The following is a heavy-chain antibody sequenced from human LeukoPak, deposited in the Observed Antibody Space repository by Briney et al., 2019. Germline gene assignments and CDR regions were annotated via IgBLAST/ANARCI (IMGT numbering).Heavy chain of an antibody. V-gene: IGHV1-24*01. Sequence: ASVKVSCKVSGYTLTELSMHWVRQAPGKGLEWMGGFDPEDGETIYAQKFQGRVTMTEDTSTDTAYMELSSLRSDDTAVYYCARYGLGYCSGGSCPYYYYMDVWGKGTTVTVSS. CDR2: FDPEDGET. D-gene: IGHD2-15*01. CDR3: ARYGLGYCSGGSCPYYYYMDV. J-gene: IGHJ6*03. CDR1: GYTLTELS.